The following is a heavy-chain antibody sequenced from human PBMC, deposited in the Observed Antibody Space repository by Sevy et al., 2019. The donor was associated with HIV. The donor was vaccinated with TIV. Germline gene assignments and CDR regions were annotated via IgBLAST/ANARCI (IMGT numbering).Heavy chain of an antibody. J-gene: IGHJ4*02. V-gene: IGHV3-21*01. D-gene: IGHD3-10*01. CDR3: AKNLDYYASGPPDS. CDR2: ISSGSSYI. CDR1: GFTFSYYI. Sequence: GGSLRLSCAASGFTFSYYIMNWVRQAPGKGLEWDSSISSGSSYIFYVDSVKSRFTISRDNAKDSLFLQMNSLRAEDTAVYYCAKNLDYYASGPPDSWGRGTLVTVSS.